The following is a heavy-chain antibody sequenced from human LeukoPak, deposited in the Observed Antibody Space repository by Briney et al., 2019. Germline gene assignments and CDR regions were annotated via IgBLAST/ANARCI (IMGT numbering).Heavy chain of an antibody. CDR1: GFTFSANS. J-gene: IGHJ1*01. CDR3: ARVYWHDNGEYFQH. V-gene: IGHV3-66*01. Sequence: PGGSLRLSCVASGFTFSANSMSWVRQAPGKGLEWVLVIYSDDSTYSADSLKGRFTISRDISKNTLFLQMNSLRAEDTAVYYCARVYWHDNGEYFQHWGQGTLVTVSS. D-gene: IGHD3-16*01. CDR2: IYSDDST.